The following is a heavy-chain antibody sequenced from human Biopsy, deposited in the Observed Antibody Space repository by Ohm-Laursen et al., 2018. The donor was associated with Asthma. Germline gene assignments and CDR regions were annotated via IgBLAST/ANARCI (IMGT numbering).Heavy chain of an antibody. CDR3: ARTTYGHDGFDP. V-gene: IGHV4-31*03. CDR2: IYYSGST. CDR1: GDSITSGGCC. Sequence: TLSLTCTVSGDSITSGGCCWNWIRQHPGKGLEWIGYIYYSGSTYYNPSLKSRVSISLDTSKNQFSLSLTSVTAADTAAYYCARTTYGHDGFDPWGQGTLVTVSS. D-gene: IGHD4-17*01. J-gene: IGHJ5*02.